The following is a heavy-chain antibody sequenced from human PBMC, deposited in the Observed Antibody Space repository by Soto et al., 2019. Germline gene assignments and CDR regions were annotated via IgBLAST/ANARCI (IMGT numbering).Heavy chain of an antibody. CDR1: GYTFTSYG. CDR2: ISAYNGNT. Sequence: ASVKVSCKASGYTFTSYGISWVRQAPGQGLEWMGWISAYNGNTNYAQKLQGRVTMTTDTSTSTAYMELRSLRSEDTAMYYCARRGYCSGGSCPLGFDYWGQGTLVTVSS. J-gene: IGHJ4*02. D-gene: IGHD2-15*01. CDR3: ARRGYCSGGSCPLGFDY. V-gene: IGHV1-18*01.